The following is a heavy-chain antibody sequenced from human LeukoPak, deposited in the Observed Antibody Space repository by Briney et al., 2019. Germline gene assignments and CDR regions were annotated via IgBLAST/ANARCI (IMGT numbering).Heavy chain of an antibody. V-gene: IGHV3-30*18. Sequence: GGSLRLSCAASGFTFSSYGMPWVRQAPGKGLEWVAVISYDGSNKYYADSVKGRFTISRDNSKNTLYLQMNSLRAEDTAVYYCAKEMDYDFWSQGYGMDVWGQGTTVTVSS. CDR2: ISYDGSNK. CDR1: GFTFSSYG. CDR3: AKEMDYDFWSQGYGMDV. D-gene: IGHD3-3*01. J-gene: IGHJ6*02.